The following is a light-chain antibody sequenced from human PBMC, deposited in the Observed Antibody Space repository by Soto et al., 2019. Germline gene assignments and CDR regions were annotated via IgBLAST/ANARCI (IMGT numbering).Light chain of an antibody. J-gene: IGKJ1*01. CDR3: QQSFSTPRT. CDR1: QTISTY. Sequence: EIQMTQSPSPLSASMGASATLTCRASQTISTYLNWYQQKPGKAPKLLIYGASSLQSGVPSRFSGSGSGTDFTLAISSLQPEDFGTYYCQQSFSTPRTFAQRAKVDI. CDR2: GAS. V-gene: IGKV1-39*01.